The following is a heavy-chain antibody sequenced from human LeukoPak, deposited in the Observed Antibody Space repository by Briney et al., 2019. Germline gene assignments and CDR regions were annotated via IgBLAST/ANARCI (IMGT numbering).Heavy chain of an antibody. CDR3: AVSGNYYYFDY. CDR2: IHFSENT. J-gene: IGHJ4*02. CDR1: GGSISGYY. Sequence: SETLSLTCTVSGGSISGYYWSWIRQPPGKGLEWIGFIHFSENTNYNPSLKSRVTISVDSSKIQFSLKLSSVTAADTAVYYCAVSGNYYYFDYWGQGTLVTVSS. V-gene: IGHV4-59*13. D-gene: IGHD1-26*01.